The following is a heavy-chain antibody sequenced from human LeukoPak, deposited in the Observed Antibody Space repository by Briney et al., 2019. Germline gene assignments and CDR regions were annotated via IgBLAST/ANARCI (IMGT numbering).Heavy chain of an antibody. Sequence: GGSLRLSCAVSGFTFSSYSMNWVRQAPGKGLEWVSSISTSSSYIYYADSVKGRFTISRDNAKNSLYLQMCSLRAEDTAVYYCARGWNSDYFDYWGQGTLVTVSS. D-gene: IGHD1-7*01. J-gene: IGHJ4*02. V-gene: IGHV3-21*01. CDR1: GFTFSSYS. CDR2: ISTSSSYI. CDR3: ARGWNSDYFDY.